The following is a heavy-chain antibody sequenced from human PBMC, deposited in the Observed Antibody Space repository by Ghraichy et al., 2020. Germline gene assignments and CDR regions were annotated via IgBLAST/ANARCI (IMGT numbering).Heavy chain of an antibody. D-gene: IGHD3-22*01. J-gene: IGHJ4*02. CDR2: IKKDGSDQ. CDR1: GFNFSTYW. V-gene: IGHV3-7*03. CDR3: ARDPGSGFFRGYDS. Sequence: GGSLRLSCAASGFNFSTYWMSWVRQAPGKGLEWVANIKKDGSDQFYVDSVKGRFTISRDNAKNSVYLQMIGLRAEDTAVYYCARDPGSGFFRGYDSWGQGTRVTVSS.